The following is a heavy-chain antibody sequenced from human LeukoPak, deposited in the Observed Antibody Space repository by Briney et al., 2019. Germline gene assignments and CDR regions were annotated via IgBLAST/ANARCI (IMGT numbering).Heavy chain of an antibody. Sequence: GGSLRLSCAASGFTFSNYWMHWVRQAPGKGLVWVSRINSDGSSTNYADSVKGRFTISRDNSKNTLYLQMNSLRAEDTAVYYCAKDSAKKYDDYWGQGTLVTVSS. V-gene: IGHV3-74*01. CDR1: GFTFSNYW. CDR2: INSDGSST. CDR3: AKDSAKKYDDY. D-gene: IGHD2/OR15-2a*01. J-gene: IGHJ4*02.